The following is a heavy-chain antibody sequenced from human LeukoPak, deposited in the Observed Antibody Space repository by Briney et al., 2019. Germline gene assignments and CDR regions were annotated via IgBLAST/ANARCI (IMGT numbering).Heavy chain of an antibody. CDR2: INSDGSST. Sequence: PGGSLRLSCAASGFTFSSYWMHWVRQAPGKGLVWVSRINSDGSSTSYADSVKGRFTISRDNAKNTLYLQMNSLRAEDTAVYYCARARYYYDSSGYYYRYYFDYWGQGTLVTVSS. CDR1: GFTFSSYW. V-gene: IGHV3-74*01. D-gene: IGHD3-22*01. J-gene: IGHJ4*02. CDR3: ARARYYYDSSGYYYRYYFDY.